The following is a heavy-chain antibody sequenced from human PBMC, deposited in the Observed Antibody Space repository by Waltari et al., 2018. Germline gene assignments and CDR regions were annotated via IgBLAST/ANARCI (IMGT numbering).Heavy chain of an antibody. CDR3: AKDSQYYFDY. CDR1: GFTFSSYG. J-gene: IGHJ4*02. Sequence: QVQLVESGGGVVQPGRSLRLSCAASGFTFSSYGMHWVRQAPGKGVELVAVLWDDGSNKYYADSVKGRFTISRDNSKNTLYLQMNSLRAEDTAMYYCAKDSQYYFDYWGQGTLVTVSS. V-gene: IGHV3-30*18. CDR2: LWDDGSNK.